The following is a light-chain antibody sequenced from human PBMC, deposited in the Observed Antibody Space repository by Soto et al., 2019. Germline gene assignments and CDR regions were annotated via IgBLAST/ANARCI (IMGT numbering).Light chain of an antibody. V-gene: IGKV3-20*01. CDR1: QSVSSTH. CDR2: GAS. CDR3: QLYVSPPIT. Sequence: ILLSKSPDTLSLCPGEKPSLPCSASQSVSSTHLAWYQQKPGQAPRLLIYGASSRATGISDRFSGSGSGTDVSLTIIRFEPEDFAVYYCQLYVSPPITFGQGTLLEI. J-gene: IGKJ5*01.